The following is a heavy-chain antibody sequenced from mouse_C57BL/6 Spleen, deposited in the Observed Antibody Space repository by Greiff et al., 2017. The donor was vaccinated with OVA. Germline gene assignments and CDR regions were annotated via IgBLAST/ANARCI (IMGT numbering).Heavy chain of an antibody. CDR2: IDPSDSET. V-gene: IGHV1-52*01. CDR1: GYTFTSYW. D-gene: IGHD2-3*01. J-gene: IGHJ4*01. Sequence: QVQLQQSGAELVRPGSSVKLSCKASGYTFTSYWMHWVKQRPIQGLEWIGNIDPSDSETHYNQKFKDKATLTVDKSSSTAYMQLSSLTSEDSAVYYCARSDGYYVFYAMDYWGQGTSVTVSS. CDR3: ARSDGYYVFYAMDY.